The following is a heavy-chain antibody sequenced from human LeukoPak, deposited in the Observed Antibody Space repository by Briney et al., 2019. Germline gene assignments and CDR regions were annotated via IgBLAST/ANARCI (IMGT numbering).Heavy chain of an antibody. V-gene: IGHV4-61*01. CDR1: GGSVSSSSYC. CDR3: ARSSYYGSGTYFFDY. Sequence: PSETLSLTCTVSGGSVSSSSYCWNWIQQPPGKGLEWIGIIYYSGGTNYNPSLKSRLTISVDTSKNQFSLNLSSVTAADTAVYFCARSSYYGSGTYFFDYWGQGTLVTVSS. CDR2: IYYSGGT. J-gene: IGHJ4*02. D-gene: IGHD3-10*01.